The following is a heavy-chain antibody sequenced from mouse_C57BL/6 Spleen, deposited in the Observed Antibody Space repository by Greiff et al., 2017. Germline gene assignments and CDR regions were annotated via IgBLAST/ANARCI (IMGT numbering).Heavy chain of an antibody. Sequence: VQLQQPGAELVRPGTSVKLSCKASGYTFTSYWMHWVKQRPGQGLEWIGVIDPSDSYTNYNQKFKGKATLTVDTSSSTAYMQLSSLTSEDSAVYYCAREGTTVVAKAYWGQGTLVTVSA. CDR3: AREGTTVVAKAY. CDR1: GYTFTSYW. D-gene: IGHD1-1*01. J-gene: IGHJ3*01. CDR2: IDPSDSYT. V-gene: IGHV1-59*01.